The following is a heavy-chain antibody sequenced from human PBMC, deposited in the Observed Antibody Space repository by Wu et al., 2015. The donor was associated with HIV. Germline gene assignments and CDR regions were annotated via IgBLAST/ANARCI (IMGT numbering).Heavy chain of an antibody. CDR1: GGTFSSYA. V-gene: IGHV1-69*13. CDR2: IIPIFGTA. D-gene: IGHD1-20*01. CDR3: ARSITGTVHQPSYYYYGMDV. J-gene: IGHJ6*02. Sequence: QVQLVQSGAEVKKPGSSVKVSCKASGGTFSSYAISWVRQAPGQGLEWMGRIIPIFGTANYAQKFQGRVTITADESTSTAYMELSSLRSEDTAVYYCARSITGTVHQPSYYYYGMDVWGQGTTVTVSS.